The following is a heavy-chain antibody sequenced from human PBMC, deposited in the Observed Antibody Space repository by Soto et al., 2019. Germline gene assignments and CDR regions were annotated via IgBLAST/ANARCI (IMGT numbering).Heavy chain of an antibody. CDR2: IYPDDSDT. V-gene: IGHV5-51*01. D-gene: IGHD6-13*01. Sequence: PGESLKISCKASGYSFANYWIGWVRQMPGKGLEWMGIIYPDDSDTRYSPSFQGQVTISADKSISTAYLQWSSLKASDTAMYYCARTSAAGKYYYGMDVWGQGTTVTVSS. J-gene: IGHJ6*02. CDR1: GYSFANYW. CDR3: ARTSAAGKYYYGMDV.